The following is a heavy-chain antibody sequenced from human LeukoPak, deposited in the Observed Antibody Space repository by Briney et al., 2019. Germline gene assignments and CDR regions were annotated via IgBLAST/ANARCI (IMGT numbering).Heavy chain of an antibody. CDR2: ISGSGDNT. D-gene: IGHD6-19*01. CDR1: GFTVSSNC. CDR3: ATRQYSSGYYGMDV. V-gene: IGHV3-23*01. J-gene: IGHJ6*02. Sequence: PGGSLRLSCAASGFTVSSNCMTWVRQAPGKGLEWVSTISGSGDNTYYTDSVKGRFTISRDNSKNTLYLQMNSLRVEDTAVYYCATRQYSSGYYGMDVWGQGTTVTVSS.